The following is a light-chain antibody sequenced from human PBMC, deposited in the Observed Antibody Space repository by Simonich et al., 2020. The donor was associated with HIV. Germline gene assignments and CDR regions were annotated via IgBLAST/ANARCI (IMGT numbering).Light chain of an antibody. CDR3: QQYNNWWT. Sequence: EIVLTQSPATLSLSPGERATLSCRASQSVNSNLAWYQQKPSQAPRLLIYGASTRATGIPARFSGTGSGTEFTLTISSLQSEDFAVYYCQQYNNWWTFGQGTKVEIK. J-gene: IGKJ1*01. V-gene: IGKV3-15*01. CDR2: GAS. CDR1: QSVNSN.